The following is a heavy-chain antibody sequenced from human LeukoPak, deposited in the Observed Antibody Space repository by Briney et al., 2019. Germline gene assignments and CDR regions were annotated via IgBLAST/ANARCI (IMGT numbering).Heavy chain of an antibody. CDR2: INWNGGST. CDR1: GFTFDDYG. D-gene: IGHD4-17*01. J-gene: IGHJ4*02. V-gene: IGHV3-20*01. Sequence: GGSLRLSCAASGFTFDDYGMSWVRQAPGKGLEWVSGINWNGGSTGYADSVKGRFTISRDNAKNSLYLQMNSLRAEDTALYHCARAPPTTTDYGDYLTRWDYFDYWGQGTLVTVFS. CDR3: ARAPPTTTDYGDYLTRWDYFDY.